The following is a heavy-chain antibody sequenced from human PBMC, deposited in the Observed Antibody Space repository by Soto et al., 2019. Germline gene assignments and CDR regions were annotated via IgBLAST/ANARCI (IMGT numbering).Heavy chain of an antibody. V-gene: IGHV3-23*01. D-gene: IGHD6-19*01. Sequence: GGSLRLSCAASGFTFSSYAMSWVRQAPGKGLEWVSAISGSGGSTYYADSVKGRFTISRDNSKNTLYLQMNSLRAEETAVYYRTKLITDRIAVAGPDWYLELRGRRTLVTLSS. J-gene: IGHJ2*01. CDR1: GFTFSSYA. CDR3: TKLITDRIAVAGPDWYLEL. CDR2: ISGSGGST.